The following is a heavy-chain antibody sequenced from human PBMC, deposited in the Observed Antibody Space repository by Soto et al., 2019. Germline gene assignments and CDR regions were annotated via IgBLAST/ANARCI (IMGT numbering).Heavy chain of an antibody. CDR2: IYSGGTT. CDR3: ARNGDSSDYRGWFDP. V-gene: IGHV3-66*01. J-gene: IGHJ5*02. Sequence: EVQLVESGGGLVQPGGSLRLSCAASGFTVSSNYMSQVRQAPGKGLEWVSVIYSGGTTYDAASVKGIFTLSRDNSKNTLYLQMNSLRAEDTAVYYCARNGDSSDYRGWFDPWGQGTLVSVSS. CDR1: GFTVSSNY. D-gene: IGHD3-22*01.